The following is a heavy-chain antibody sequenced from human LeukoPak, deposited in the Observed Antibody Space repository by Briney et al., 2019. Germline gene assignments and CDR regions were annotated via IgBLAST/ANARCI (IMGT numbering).Heavy chain of an antibody. CDR1: GGSISSSSYY. J-gene: IGHJ5*02. Sequence: KSSETLSLTCTVSGGSISSSSYYWGWIRQPPGKGLEWIGSIYYSGSTYYNPSLKSRVTISVDTSKNQFSLKPSSVTAADTAVYYCARGPYRITIFGGWFDPWGQGTLVTVSS. V-gene: IGHV4-39*07. CDR3: ARGPYRITIFGGWFDP. CDR2: IYYSGST. D-gene: IGHD3-3*01.